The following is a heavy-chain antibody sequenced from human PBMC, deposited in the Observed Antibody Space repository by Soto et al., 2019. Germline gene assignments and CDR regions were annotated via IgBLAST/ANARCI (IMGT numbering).Heavy chain of an antibody. CDR3: TTDRDGWSGPNYYYYGMDV. D-gene: IGHD3-3*01. CDR2: IKSKTDGGTT. V-gene: IGHV3-15*07. CDR1: GFTFSNAW. Sequence: GGSLRLSCAASGFTFSNAWMNWVRQAPGKGLEWVGRIKSKTDGGTTDYAAPVKGRFTISRDDSKNTLYLQMNSLKTEDTAVYYCTTDRDGWSGPNYYYYGMDVWGKGTTVTVSS. J-gene: IGHJ6*04.